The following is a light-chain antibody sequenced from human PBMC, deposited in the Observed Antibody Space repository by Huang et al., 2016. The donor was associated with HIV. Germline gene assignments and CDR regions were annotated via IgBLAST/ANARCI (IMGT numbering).Light chain of an antibody. CDR3: QAYNSAPPFT. CDR2: AAS. Sequence: IQMTQSPSSLSASVGDRVTITCRASQAINNYLAWYQQRPGKVPKLLIFAASTLQSGVLSRFSGSGSGTDFTLTINSLQPEDVATYYCQAYNSAPPFTFGPGTKVNIK. CDR1: QAINNY. V-gene: IGKV1-27*01. J-gene: IGKJ3*01.